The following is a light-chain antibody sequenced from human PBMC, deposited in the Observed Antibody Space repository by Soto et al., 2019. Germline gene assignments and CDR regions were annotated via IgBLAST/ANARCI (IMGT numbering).Light chain of an antibody. CDR1: SSDVGGYNY. CDR2: DVS. CDR3: SSYATSNILV. Sequence: QSALTQPASVSGSPGQSITISCTGTSSDVGGYNYVSWYQQHPGKAPKLMIYDVSNRPSGVSNRFSGSKSGNTASLTISGLQTEDEADYYCSSYATSNILVFGAGTQLTVL. V-gene: IGLV2-14*01. J-gene: IGLJ7*01.